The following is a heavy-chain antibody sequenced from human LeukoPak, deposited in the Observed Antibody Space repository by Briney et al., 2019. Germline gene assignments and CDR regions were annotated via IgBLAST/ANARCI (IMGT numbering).Heavy chain of an antibody. CDR1: GFTFSNE. CDR2: ISSSGTPK. J-gene: IGHJ4*02. CDR3: AREKTACGGDCYDS. D-gene: IGHD2-21*01. V-gene: IGHV3-48*03. Sequence: GGSLRLSCAASGFTFSNEMNWVRQAPGKGLEWVSYISSSGTPKHYADSVKGRFTISRDNAKNSLFLQMNSLRAEDTAVYYCAREKTACGGDCYDSWGQGTLVTVSS.